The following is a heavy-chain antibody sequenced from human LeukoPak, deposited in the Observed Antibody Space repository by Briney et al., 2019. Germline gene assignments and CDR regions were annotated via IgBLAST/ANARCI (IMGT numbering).Heavy chain of an antibody. Sequence: GGSLRLSCEASGFTFSSYSMNWVRQAPGKGLEWVSSISSSSSYIHYADSVKGRFTISRDDAKNSLYLQMNSLRAEDTAVYYCARDPVAAADSPFDYWGQGTLVTVSS. CDR3: ARDPVAAADSPFDY. CDR1: GFTFSSYS. CDR2: ISSSSSYI. V-gene: IGHV3-21*01. D-gene: IGHD6-13*01. J-gene: IGHJ4*02.